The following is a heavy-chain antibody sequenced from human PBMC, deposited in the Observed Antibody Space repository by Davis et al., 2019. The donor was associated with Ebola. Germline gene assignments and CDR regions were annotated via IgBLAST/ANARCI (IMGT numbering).Heavy chain of an antibody. CDR1: GFTFSGSA. D-gene: IGHD5-24*01. V-gene: IGHV3-43*02. CDR2: ISGNGDRT. CDR3: AKALFRDGYNPDNY. Sequence: GGSLRLSCAASGFTFSGSAMHWVRQAPGKGLEWVASISGNGDRTFYADSVKGRFTISRDNSKNSLYLQMNSLRTEDTALYYCAKALFRDGYNPDNYWGQGTLVTVSS. J-gene: IGHJ4*02.